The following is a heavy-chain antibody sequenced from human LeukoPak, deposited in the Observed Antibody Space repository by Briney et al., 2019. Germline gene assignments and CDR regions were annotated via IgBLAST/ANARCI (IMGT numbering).Heavy chain of an antibody. Sequence: PSETLSLTSTVPGGSLSSYYRSLIWHPPRKGLGWIGYIYYGGSTNYNPSLKIRVTISVDTSKNQFSLKLSSVTAADTAVYYCARAPEVGYSYGNFDYWGQGTLVTVSS. D-gene: IGHD5-18*01. CDR2: IYYGGST. J-gene: IGHJ4*02. V-gene: IGHV4-59*01. CDR3: ARAPEVGYSYGNFDY. CDR1: GGSLSSYY.